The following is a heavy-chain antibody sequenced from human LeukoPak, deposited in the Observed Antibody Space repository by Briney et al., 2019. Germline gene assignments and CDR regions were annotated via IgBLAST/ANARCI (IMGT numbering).Heavy chain of an antibody. CDR3: AREGYYDILTGYLSIEDY. D-gene: IGHD3-9*01. Sequence: ASVKVSCKASGYTFTSYGISWARQAPGQGLEWMGWISAYNGNTNYAQKLQGRVTMTTDTSTSTAYMELRSLRSDDTAVYYCAREGYYDILTGYLSIEDYWGQGTLVTVSS. CDR1: GYTFTSYG. CDR2: ISAYNGNT. V-gene: IGHV1-18*01. J-gene: IGHJ4*02.